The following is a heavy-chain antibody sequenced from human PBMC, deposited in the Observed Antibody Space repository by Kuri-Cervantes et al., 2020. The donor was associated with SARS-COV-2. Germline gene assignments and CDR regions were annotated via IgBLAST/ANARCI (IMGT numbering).Heavy chain of an antibody. V-gene: IGHV4-39*01. CDR1: GGSISSSSYY. CDR2: IYYSGST. CDR3: AKGYYYYMDV. J-gene: IGHJ6*03. Sequence: SETLSLTCTVSGGSISSSSYYWGWIRQPPGKGLEWIGSIYYSGSTYYNPSLKSRVTISVGTSKNQFSLKLSSVTAADTAVYYCAKGYYYYMDVWGKGTTVTVSS.